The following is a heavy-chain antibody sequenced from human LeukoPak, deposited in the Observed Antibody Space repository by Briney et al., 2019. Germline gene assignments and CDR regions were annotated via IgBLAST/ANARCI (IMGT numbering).Heavy chain of an antibody. J-gene: IGHJ4*02. CDR1: GYTFTSYG. CDR3: ARERITMVRGVIITAEGLDY. CDR2: ISAYNGNT. V-gene: IGHV1-18*01. D-gene: IGHD3-10*01. Sequence: AASVKVSCKASGYTFTSYGISWVRQAPGQGLEWMGWISAYNGNTNYAQKLQGRVTMTTDTSTSTAYMELRSLRSDDTAVYYCARERITMVRGVIITAEGLDYWGQGTLVTVSS.